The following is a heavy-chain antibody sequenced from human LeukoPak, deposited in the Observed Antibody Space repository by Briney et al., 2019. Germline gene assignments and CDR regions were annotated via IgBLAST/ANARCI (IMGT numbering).Heavy chain of an antibody. Sequence: PGRSLGLSCAASGFTFSSYGIHWVRQAPGKGLEWVAVISYDGRNEYYADSVKGRLTISRDNSKNTLYLQMNSLRAEDTAVYFCAKELQVAGTFDYWGQGTLVTVSS. J-gene: IGHJ4*02. D-gene: IGHD6-19*01. CDR1: GFTFSSYG. CDR2: ISYDGRNE. CDR3: AKELQVAGTFDY. V-gene: IGHV3-30*18.